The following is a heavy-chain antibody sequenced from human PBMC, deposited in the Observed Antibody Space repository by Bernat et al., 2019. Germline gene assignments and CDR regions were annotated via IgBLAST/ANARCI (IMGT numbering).Heavy chain of an antibody. CDR2: ISYDGSNK. Sequence: QVQLVESGGGVVQPGRSLRLSCAASGFTFSSYAMHWVRQAPGRGLEWVAFISYDGSNKYYAASVKGRFTISRDNSKNTLYLQMNTLRPEDTAVYYCASRTWELPIYWGQGALVTVSS. CDR3: ASRTWELPIY. J-gene: IGHJ4*02. CDR1: GFTFSSYA. D-gene: IGHD1-7*01. V-gene: IGHV3-30*04.